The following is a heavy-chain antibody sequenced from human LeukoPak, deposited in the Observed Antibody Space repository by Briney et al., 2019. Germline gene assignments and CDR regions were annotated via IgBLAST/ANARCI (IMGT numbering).Heavy chain of an antibody. CDR3: ARGYTFDY. CDR2: INHSGST. D-gene: IGHD2-2*02. CDR1: GGAFSGYY. V-gene: IGHV4-34*01. Sequence: PSETLSLTCAVYGGAFSGYYWSWIRQPPGKGLEWIGEINHSGSTNYNPSLKSRVTISVDTSKNQSSLKLSSVTAADTAVYYCARGYTFDYWGQGTLVTVSS. J-gene: IGHJ4*02.